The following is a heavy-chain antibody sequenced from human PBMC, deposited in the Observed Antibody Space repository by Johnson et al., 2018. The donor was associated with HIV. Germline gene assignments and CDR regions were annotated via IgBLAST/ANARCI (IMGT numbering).Heavy chain of an antibody. CDR3: ARENYRRRDAFDV. D-gene: IGHD1-7*01. Sequence: MQLVESGGGVVQPGRSLRLSCAASGFTFSSYAMHWVRQAPGKGLEWVAVISYDGSNKYFADSVKGRFTISSDNSKNTLYLQMKSLRGEDTAVYSCARENYRRRDAFDVWGQGTVVIVSS. CDR1: GFTFSSYA. J-gene: IGHJ3*01. CDR2: ISYDGSNK. V-gene: IGHV3-30*04.